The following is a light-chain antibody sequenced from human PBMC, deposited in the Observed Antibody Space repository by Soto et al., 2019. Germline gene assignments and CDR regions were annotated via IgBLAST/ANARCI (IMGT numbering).Light chain of an antibody. Sequence: EIVLTQSPGTLSLSPGEIATLSFISSQNVDSNYLAWYQQKPGQAPRLLIFAASTRATGIPDRFSGSGSGPEFALTITRVEPEDSAVYYCQQYGSSSWKCGQGTKGDIK. J-gene: IGKJ1*01. CDR1: QNVDSNY. V-gene: IGKV3-20*01. CDR3: QQYGSSSWK. CDR2: AAS.